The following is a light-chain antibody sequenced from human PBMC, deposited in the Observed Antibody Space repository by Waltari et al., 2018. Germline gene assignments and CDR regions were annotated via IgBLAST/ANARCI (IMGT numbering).Light chain of an antibody. CDR2: GAS. CDR1: QSVNSSY. J-gene: IGKJ1*01. V-gene: IGKV3-20*01. CDR3: QQYGSSPTT. Sequence: EIVLTQSPGTLSLSPGERATISCRDIQSVNSSYLGWYRQKPGHAHRLLSCGASSGATGSPDRFSGCGAGTDFTLTISRLEPEDFAVYFCQQYGSSPTTFGQGTNVEIK.